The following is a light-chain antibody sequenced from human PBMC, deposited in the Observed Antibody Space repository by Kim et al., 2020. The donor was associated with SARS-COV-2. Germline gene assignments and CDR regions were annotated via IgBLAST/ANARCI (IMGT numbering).Light chain of an antibody. CDR2: GAS. Sequence: SWSPGGRATLSCRASQSVSSSYLVWYQQKPGQAPRLLIYGASTRATGIPDRFSGSGSGTDFTLTISSLEPEDFAVYYCQQYGSSPRFGQGTKLEI. CDR3: QQYGSSPR. V-gene: IGKV3-20*01. CDR1: QSVSSSY. J-gene: IGKJ2*03.